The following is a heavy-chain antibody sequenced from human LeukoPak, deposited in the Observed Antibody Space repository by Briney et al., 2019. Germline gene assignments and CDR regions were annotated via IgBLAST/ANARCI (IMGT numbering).Heavy chain of an antibody. CDR1: GFTFSSYA. D-gene: IGHD1-14*01. CDR3: ARDSGPADPEAFDI. Sequence: PGGSLRLSCAASGFTFSSYAMHWVRQAPGKGLEWVAVISYDGSNKYYADSVKGRFTISRDNAKNLLYLQMDSLRADDTAVYYCARDSGPADPEAFDIWGQGTMVTVSS. V-gene: IGHV3-30-3*01. CDR2: ISYDGSNK. J-gene: IGHJ3*02.